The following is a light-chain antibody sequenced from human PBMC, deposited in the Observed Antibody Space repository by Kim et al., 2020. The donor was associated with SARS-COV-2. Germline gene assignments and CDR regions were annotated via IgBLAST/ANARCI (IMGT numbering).Light chain of an antibody. CDR2: DDS. J-gene: IGLJ2*01. CDR3: QVWDTNSDHVV. V-gene: IGLV3-21*03. Sequence: SYELTQQPSVSVAPGKTARITCGGNNIGSKSVYWYQQKSGQAPVLVVFDDSDRPSGIPERFSGSRSGNTATLTVIRVEAGDEADYYCQVWDTNSDHVVFGGGTQLTVL. CDR1: NIGSKS.